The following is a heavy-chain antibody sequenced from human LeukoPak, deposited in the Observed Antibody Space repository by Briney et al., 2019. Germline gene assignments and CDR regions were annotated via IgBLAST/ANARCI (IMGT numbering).Heavy chain of an antibody. V-gene: IGHV5-51*01. CDR3: ATHRSLGELGQLDY. CDR1: GYSFTNYW. CDR2: IFPGDSDT. J-gene: IGHJ4*02. Sequence: RGESLKISCKGSGYSFTNYWIAWVRQMPGKGLEWMGIIFPGDSDTRYSPSFQGHVTISADKSISTAYLQWSSLKASDTAMYYCATHRSLGELGQLDYWGQGTLVTVSS. D-gene: IGHD7-27*01.